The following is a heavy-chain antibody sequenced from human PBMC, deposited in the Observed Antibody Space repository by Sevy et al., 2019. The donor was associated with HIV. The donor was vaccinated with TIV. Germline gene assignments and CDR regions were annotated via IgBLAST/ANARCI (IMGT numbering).Heavy chain of an antibody. CDR1: GGSISSYY. CDR2: IYYTGST. V-gene: IGHV4-59*01. D-gene: IGHD6-19*01. Sequence: SETLSLTCTVSGGSISSYYWSWIRQPPGKGLEWIGYIYYTGSTNYNPSPKSRVTISVDTSKNQFSLKLSSVTAADTAVYYCARELISGRYYGMDVWGQGTTVTVSS. CDR3: ARELISGRYYGMDV. J-gene: IGHJ6*02.